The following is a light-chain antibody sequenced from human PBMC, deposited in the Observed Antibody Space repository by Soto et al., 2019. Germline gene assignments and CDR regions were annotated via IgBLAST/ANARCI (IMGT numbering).Light chain of an antibody. CDR2: YMS. V-gene: IGKV3-11*01. CDR1: QYVGSR. Sequence: DIVLTQSPATLSSSPGETATLSCRASQYVGSRLAWYQHKPGQAPRLLIYYMSKRATGIPARFSGSGSGTDFTLTISRLEPEDFAVYYCQHYVTSLTTFGQGTKVDIK. CDR3: QHYVTSLTT. J-gene: IGKJ1*01.